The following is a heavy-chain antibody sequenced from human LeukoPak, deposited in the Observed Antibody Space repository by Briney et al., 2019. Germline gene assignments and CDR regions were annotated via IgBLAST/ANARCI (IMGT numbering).Heavy chain of an antibody. CDR1: GGSISSGGFY. CDR2: THNSGST. Sequence: SETLSLTCSVTGGSISSGGFYWSWIRQHPGRGLEWIGYTHNSGSTYYNPSLQSRAIISLDTSKSQFSLQLNSVTAADTAVYYCARVDGSGSKRWFDPWGQGVPVTVSS. D-gene: IGHD3-10*01. CDR3: ARVDGSGSKRWFDP. V-gene: IGHV4-31*03. J-gene: IGHJ5*02.